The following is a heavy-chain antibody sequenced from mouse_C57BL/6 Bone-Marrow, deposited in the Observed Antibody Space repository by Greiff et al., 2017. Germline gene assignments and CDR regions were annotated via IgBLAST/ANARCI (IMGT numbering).Heavy chain of an antibody. CDR3: ARDTTTVVANFDY. CDR1: GYTFTGYW. J-gene: IGHJ2*01. Sequence: QVQLQQSGAELMKPGASVKLSCKATGYTFTGYWIEWVKQRPGHGLEWIGEILPGSGSTNYNEKFKGKATLTVDTSSSTAYMQLSSLTSEDSAVYYCARDTTTVVANFDYWGQGTTLTVSS. D-gene: IGHD1-1*01. V-gene: IGHV1-9*01. CDR2: ILPGSGST.